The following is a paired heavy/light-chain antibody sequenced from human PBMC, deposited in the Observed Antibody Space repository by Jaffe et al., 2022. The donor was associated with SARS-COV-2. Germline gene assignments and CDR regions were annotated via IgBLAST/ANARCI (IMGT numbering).Heavy chain of an antibody. CDR2: ISGSGDTV. V-gene: IGHV3-11*01. CDR1: GFTFSDYY. D-gene: IGHD1-26*01. CDR3: ARDIVAVGSYYYLDY. J-gene: IGHJ4*02. Sequence: QVQLVESGGGLVKPGGSLRLSCAASGFTFSDYYMSWIRQAPGKGLEWVSYISGSGDTVVYADSVKGRFTISRDNAKNSLYLQMNSLRAEDTAVYYCARDIVAVGSYYYLDYWGQGTLVTVSS.
Light chain of an antibody. CDR1: SSNIGANY. V-gene: IGLV1-51*02. CDR2: ENN. Sequence: QSVLTQPPSVSAAPGQKVTISCSGSSSNIGANYVSWYQQLPGTAPKLLIYENNKRLSGIPDRFSGSKAGTSATLDITGLQTGDEADYYCGTWDNSLNAGRVFGGGTKVTVL. J-gene: IGLJ3*02. CDR3: GTWDNSLNAGRV.